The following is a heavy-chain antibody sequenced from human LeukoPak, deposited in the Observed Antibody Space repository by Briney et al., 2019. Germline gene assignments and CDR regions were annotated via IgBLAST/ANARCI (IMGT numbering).Heavy chain of an antibody. CDR3: ARVGGTSDFDY. CDR2: INSDGSGT. D-gene: IGHD3-3*01. J-gene: IGHJ4*02. CDR1: GFTFRSYG. V-gene: IGHV3-74*01. Sequence: SGGSLRLSCAASGFTFRSYGMHCVRQAPGKGLVWVSRINSDGSGTAYADSVKGRFIISRDNAKNTLDLQMNSLRAEDTALYFCARVGGTSDFDYWGQGTVVTVSS.